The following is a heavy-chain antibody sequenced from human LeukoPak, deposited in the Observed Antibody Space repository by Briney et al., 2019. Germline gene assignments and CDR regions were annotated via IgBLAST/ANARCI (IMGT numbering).Heavy chain of an antibody. CDR1: GLSHCRYP. CDR2: ISGSGGST. J-gene: IGHJ3*02. V-gene: IGHV3-23*01. Sequence: GGSLRLSCAASGLSHCRYPTSCARQAPGKGLEWVSGISGSGGSTTSADSVKGRFTISRDNSKNTLYLQMNSLRAEDTAVYYCTCEEYTDGFDIWGQGTMVTVSS. D-gene: IGHD2/OR15-2a*01. CDR3: TCEEYTDGFDI.